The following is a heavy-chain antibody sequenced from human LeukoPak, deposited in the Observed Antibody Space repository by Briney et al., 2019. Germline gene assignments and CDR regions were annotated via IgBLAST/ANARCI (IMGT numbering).Heavy chain of an antibody. V-gene: IGHV3-23*01. CDR2: TSGSGGST. CDR1: GFTFSSYA. J-gene: IGHJ4*02. Sequence: GGSLRLSCAASGFTFSSYAMSWVRQAPGKGLEWVSATSGSGGSTYYADSVKGRFTISRDNSKNTLYLQMNSLRAEDTAVYYCAKAARDYDFWSGPWDYWGQGTLVTVSS. CDR3: AKAARDYDFWSGPWDY. D-gene: IGHD3-3*01.